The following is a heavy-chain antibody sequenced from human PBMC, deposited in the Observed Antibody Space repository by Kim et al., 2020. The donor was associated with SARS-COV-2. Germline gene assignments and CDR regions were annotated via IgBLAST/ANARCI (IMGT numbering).Heavy chain of an antibody. D-gene: IGHD3-10*01. J-gene: IGHJ4*02. V-gene: IGHV1-2*02. CDR3: ARAYGSGSFDY. Sequence: NEAQKYQGRATMTRDTSTSTAYMELSRLRSDDTAVYYCARAYGSGSFDYWGQGTLVTVSS.